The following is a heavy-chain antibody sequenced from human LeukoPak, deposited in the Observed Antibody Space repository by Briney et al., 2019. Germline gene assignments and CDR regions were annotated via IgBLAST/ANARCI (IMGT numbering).Heavy chain of an antibody. V-gene: IGHV2-70*04. CDR1: GFSVSTSGMR. CDR3: ARTPCCGGGCYVDY. CDR2: IDWDDDK. Sequence: SGPALVKPTQTLTLTCSFSGFSVSTSGMRVSWIRQPPGKALVWLARIDWDDDKFYCTSLKTRLTISKDTFKNQVVLTMTNMDPVDTATYYCARTPCCGGGCYVDYWGQGTLVTVSS. D-gene: IGHD2-21*02. J-gene: IGHJ4*02.